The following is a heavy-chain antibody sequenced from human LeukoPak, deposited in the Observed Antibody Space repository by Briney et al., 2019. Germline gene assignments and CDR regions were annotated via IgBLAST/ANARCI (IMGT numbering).Heavy chain of an antibody. CDR2: KNPNSGNT. D-gene: IGHD3-22*01. Sequence: GASVKVSCKASGYTFTSYDINWVRQATGQGLEWMGWKNPNSGNTGYAQKFQGRVTITRNTSISTAYMELSSLRSEDTAVYYCARGRQFRRYYYDSSGYYIDYWGQGTLVTVSS. CDR3: ARGRQFRRYYYDSSGYYIDY. V-gene: IGHV1-8*03. CDR1: GYTFTSYD. J-gene: IGHJ4*02.